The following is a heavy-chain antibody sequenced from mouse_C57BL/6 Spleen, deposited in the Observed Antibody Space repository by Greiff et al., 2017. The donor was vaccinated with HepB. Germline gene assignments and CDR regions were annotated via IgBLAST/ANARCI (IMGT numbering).Heavy chain of an antibody. CDR3: ARIGFDGAWFGY. Sequence: VQLQQPGAELVRPGSSVKLSCKASGYTFTSYWMHWVKQRPLQGLEWIGNIDPSDSETHYNQKFKDKATLTVDKSSSTAYMQLSSLTSEDSAVYYCARIGFDGAWFGYVGQGTLVTVSA. J-gene: IGHJ3*01. CDR2: IDPSDSET. D-gene: IGHD2-2*01. CDR1: GYTFTSYW. V-gene: IGHV1-52*01.